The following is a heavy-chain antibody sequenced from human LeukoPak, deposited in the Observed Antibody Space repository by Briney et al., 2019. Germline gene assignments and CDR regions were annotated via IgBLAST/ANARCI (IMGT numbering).Heavy chain of an antibody. D-gene: IGHD5-18*01. CDR2: IWYDGSNK. CDR1: GFTFSSYG. CDR3: ARDYEYQRIQLWPHYFDY. J-gene: IGHJ4*02. Sequence: PGGSLRLSCAASGFTFSSYGMHWVRQAPGKGLEWGAVIWYDGSNKYYADPVKGRFTISRDNSKNTLYLQMNSLRAEDTAVYYCARDYEYQRIQLWPHYFDYWGQGTLVTVSS. V-gene: IGHV3-33*01.